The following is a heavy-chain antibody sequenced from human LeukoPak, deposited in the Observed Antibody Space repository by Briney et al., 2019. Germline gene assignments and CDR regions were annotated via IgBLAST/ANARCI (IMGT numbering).Heavy chain of an antibody. Sequence: GGSLRLSCAASGFTFSSYGMHWVRQAPGKGLEWVAVIWYDGSNKYYADSVKGRFTISRDNSKNTLYLQMNSLRAEDTAVYYCARDSSGYLDAFDIWGQGTMVTVSS. J-gene: IGHJ3*02. V-gene: IGHV3-33*01. CDR2: IWYDGSNK. CDR1: GFTFSSYG. D-gene: IGHD3-22*01. CDR3: ARDSSGYLDAFDI.